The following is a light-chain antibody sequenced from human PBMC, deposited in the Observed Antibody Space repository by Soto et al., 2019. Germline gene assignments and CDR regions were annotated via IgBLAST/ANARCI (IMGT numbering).Light chain of an antibody. V-gene: IGKV1-6*01. CDR2: AAS. CDR3: LQDHIYPWT. CDR1: QGIGNA. Sequence: AIQMTQSPSSLSASVGDRVTITCRASQGIGNALGWYQQKPGQAPKLLLSAASTVQSGVPSRFSGSTSGTEFTLTISSLQPEDFVTYYCLQDHIYPWTFGQGTKVEFK. J-gene: IGKJ1*01.